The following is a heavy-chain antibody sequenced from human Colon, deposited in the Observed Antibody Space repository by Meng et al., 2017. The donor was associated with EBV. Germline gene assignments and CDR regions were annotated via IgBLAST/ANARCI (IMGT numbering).Heavy chain of an antibody. CDR2: IYYTGST. CDR1: GGSINSGDYY. CDR3: ARNYYFDY. Sequence: QVRLEVSGPGLVKPSQTLSLTCTGSGGSINSGDYYWSWIRQPPGKGLEWIGYIYYTGSTYYNPSLKSRVTISMDTSKNQFSLRLSSVTAADTAVYYCARNYYFDYWGQGTLVTVSS. V-gene: IGHV4-30-4*01. J-gene: IGHJ4*02.